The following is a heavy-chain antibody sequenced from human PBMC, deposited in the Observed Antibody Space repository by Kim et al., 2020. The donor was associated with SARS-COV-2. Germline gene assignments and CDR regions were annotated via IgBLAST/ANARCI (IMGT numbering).Heavy chain of an antibody. J-gene: IGHJ4*02. CDR3: ARAETGGSGPFDY. CDR2: IYSGGST. Sequence: GGSLRLSCAASGLTVSSNYMSWVRQAPGKGLEWVSVIYSGGSTYYADSVKGRFTISRDNSKNTLYLQMNSLRAEDTAVYYCARAETGGSGPFDYWGQGTLVTVSS. CDR1: GLTVSSNY. V-gene: IGHV3-53*01. D-gene: IGHD3-10*01.